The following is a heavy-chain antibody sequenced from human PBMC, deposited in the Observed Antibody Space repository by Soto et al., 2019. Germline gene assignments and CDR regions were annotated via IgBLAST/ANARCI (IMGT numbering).Heavy chain of an antibody. CDR1: GGTFSSYT. CDR2: IIPILGIA. V-gene: IGHV1-69*02. CDR3: GRVLRDCSGGSCYSGAFDI. Sequence: QVQLVQSGAEVKKPGSSVKVSCKASGGTFSSYTISWVRQAPGQGLEWMGRIIPILGIANYAQKFQGRVTITADKCTSTAYLELSSLRSEDTAVYYCGRVLRDCSGGSCYSGAFDIWGQGTMVTVSS. D-gene: IGHD2-15*01. J-gene: IGHJ3*02.